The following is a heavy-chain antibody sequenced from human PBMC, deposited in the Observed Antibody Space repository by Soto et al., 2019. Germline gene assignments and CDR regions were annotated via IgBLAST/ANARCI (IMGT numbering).Heavy chain of an antibody. CDR3: ARSKPRGGGVFDY. D-gene: IGHD3-16*01. Sequence: QVQLQESGPGLVKPSQTLSLTCTVSGGSISSGDYYWSWIRQPPGKGLEWIGYIYYSGSTYYNPSLKSRVTISEDTSKNQFSLKLSSVTAADTAVYYCARSKPRGGGVFDYWGQGTLVTVSS. J-gene: IGHJ4*02. CDR1: GGSISSGDYY. CDR2: IYYSGST. V-gene: IGHV4-30-4*01.